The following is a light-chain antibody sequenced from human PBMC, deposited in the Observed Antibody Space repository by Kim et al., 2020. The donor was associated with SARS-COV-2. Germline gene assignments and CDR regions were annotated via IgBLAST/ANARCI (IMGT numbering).Light chain of an antibody. J-gene: IGLJ3*02. CDR2: DVS. V-gene: IGLV2-11*01. CDR1: SSDVGGYNS. Sequence: PGQSVTISCTGTSSDVGGYNSVSWYQHHPGKAPKLMIFDVSKQPSGVPDRFSGSKSGNMASLTISGLQAEDEADYYCCSYGGSYGVFGGGTQLTVL. CDR3: CSYGGSYGV.